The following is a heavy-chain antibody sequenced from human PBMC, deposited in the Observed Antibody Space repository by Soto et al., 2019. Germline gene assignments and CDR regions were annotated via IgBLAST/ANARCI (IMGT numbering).Heavy chain of an antibody. Sequence: QVQLVQSGAEVKKPGASVKVSCKASGYTFTSYGISWVRQAPGQGLEWMGWISAYNDNPNYAQKLQGRVTVTTDTSTSTGYMELRSLRSDDTAVYYCAREYCTSTSCYGVDYWGQGTLVTVPS. V-gene: IGHV1-18*01. CDR2: ISAYNDNP. CDR1: GYTFTSYG. CDR3: AREYCTSTSCYGVDY. D-gene: IGHD2-2*01. J-gene: IGHJ4*02.